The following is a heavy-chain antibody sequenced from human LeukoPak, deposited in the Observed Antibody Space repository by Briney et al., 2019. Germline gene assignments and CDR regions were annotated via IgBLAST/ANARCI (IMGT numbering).Heavy chain of an antibody. V-gene: IGHV4-59*08. D-gene: IGHD1/OR15-1a*01. CDR2: IYNTGNT. J-gene: IGHJ3*01. CDR3: AGLRNRNTFTF. Sequence: SETLSLNCTVSGASTSSYYWSWIRQPPGKGLEYIGYIYNTGNTNYNPSLKSRVTISADTSKNQLSLKLSSVTAADTAVYFCAGLRNRNTFTFWSQGTMVTVSS. CDR1: GASTSSYY.